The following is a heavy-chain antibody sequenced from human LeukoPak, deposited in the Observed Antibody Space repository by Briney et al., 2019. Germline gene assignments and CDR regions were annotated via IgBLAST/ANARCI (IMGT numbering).Heavy chain of an antibody. D-gene: IGHD6-19*01. CDR2: ISGSGGST. V-gene: IGHV3-23*01. CDR3: AKDMGAGEWLVVGGFDY. CDR1: GFTFSSYA. J-gene: IGHJ4*02. Sequence: GGSLRLSCAASGFTFSSYAMSWVRQAPGKGLEWVSAISGSGGSTYYADSVKGRFTISRDNAKNSLYLQMNSLRAEDTALYYCAKDMGAGEWLVVGGFDYWGQGTLVTVSS.